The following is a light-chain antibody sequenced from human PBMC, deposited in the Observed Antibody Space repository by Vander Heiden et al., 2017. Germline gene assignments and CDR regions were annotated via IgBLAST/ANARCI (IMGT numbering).Light chain of an antibody. J-gene: IGKJ4*01. CDR2: DAS. CDR3: QQQCNTTPHT. Sequence: ELVLTQSPDTLSLSPGEGATLSCRASQSVSSSNLSGYHQKQGETPRLLLNDASSRATGRAQRWIGSGSGADDSPIISSMVPADDVVNYYQQQCNTTPHTFGGGTKVEIK. CDR1: QSVSSSN. V-gene: IGKV3-20*01.